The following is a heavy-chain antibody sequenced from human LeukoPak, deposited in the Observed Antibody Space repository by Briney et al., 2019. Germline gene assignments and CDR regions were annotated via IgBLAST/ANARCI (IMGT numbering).Heavy chain of an antibody. Sequence: GGSLRLSCAASGFTFSSYAMSWVRQAPGKGLEWVSYISSSGSTIYYADSVKGRFTISRDNAKNSLYLQMNSLRAEDTAVYYCATPGEDYGDYGSNGAFDIWGQGTMVTVSS. V-gene: IGHV3-11*01. D-gene: IGHD4-17*01. CDR2: ISSSGSTI. CDR3: ATPGEDYGDYGSNGAFDI. CDR1: GFTFSSYA. J-gene: IGHJ3*02.